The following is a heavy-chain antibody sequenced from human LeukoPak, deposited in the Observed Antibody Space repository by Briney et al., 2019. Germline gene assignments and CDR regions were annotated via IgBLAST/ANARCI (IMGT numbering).Heavy chain of an antibody. D-gene: IGHD3-10*01. Sequence: PGGSLRLSCAASGFTFSSYSMNWVRQAPGKGLEWVSSISSSSSYIHYADSVKGRFTISRDNAKNSLYLQMNSLRAEDTAVYYCARGSYYGSGSYSGYWGQGTLVTVSS. J-gene: IGHJ4*02. CDR1: GFTFSSYS. CDR2: ISSSSSYI. CDR3: ARGSYYGSGSYSGY. V-gene: IGHV3-21*01.